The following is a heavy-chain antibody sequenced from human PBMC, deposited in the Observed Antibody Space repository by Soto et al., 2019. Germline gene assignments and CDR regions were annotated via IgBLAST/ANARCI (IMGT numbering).Heavy chain of an antibody. V-gene: IGHV4-34*01. CDR1: GGSFSGYY. CDR3: ARGRGAARPLRPDGDSDNWFDP. J-gene: IGHJ5*02. CDR2: INHSGST. Sequence: PSETLSLTCAVYGGSFSGYYWSWIRQPPGKGLEWIGEINHSGSTNYNPSLKSRVTISVDTPKNQFSLKLSSVTAADTAVYYCARGRGAARPLRPDGDSDNWFDPWGQGTLVTVSS. D-gene: IGHD6-6*01.